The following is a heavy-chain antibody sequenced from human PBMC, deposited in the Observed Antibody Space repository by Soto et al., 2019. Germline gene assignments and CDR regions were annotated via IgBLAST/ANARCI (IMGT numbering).Heavy chain of an antibody. CDR2: ISAYNGNT. CDR1: GYTFTSYG. D-gene: IGHD3-22*01. CDR3: ARDPYYYDSSGYYRVWFDP. J-gene: IGHJ5*02. Sequence: VASVKVSCKASGYTFTSYGISWVRQAPGQGLEWMGWISAYNGNTNYAQKLQGRVTMTTDTSTSTAYMELRSLRSDDTAVYYCARDPYYYDSSGYYRVWFDPWAREPWSPSPQ. V-gene: IGHV1-18*01.